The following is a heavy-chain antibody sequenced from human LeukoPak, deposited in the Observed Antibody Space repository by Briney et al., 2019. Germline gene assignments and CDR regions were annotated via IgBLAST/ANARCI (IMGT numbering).Heavy chain of an antibody. V-gene: IGHV3-7*05. Sequence: HPGGSLRLSCAASGFTFSSYWMIWVRQAPGKGLEWVANIQQDGSEKYYVDSVKGRFTISRDNAKNSLCLQMNSLRAEDTAIYYCVRSGGYWGQGTLVTVSS. CDR2: IQQDGSEK. CDR3: VRSGGY. J-gene: IGHJ4*02. D-gene: IGHD1-26*01. CDR1: GFTFSSYW.